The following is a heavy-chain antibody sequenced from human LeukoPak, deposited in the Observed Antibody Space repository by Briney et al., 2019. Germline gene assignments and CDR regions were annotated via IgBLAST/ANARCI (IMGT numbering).Heavy chain of an antibody. CDR3: ARGTHAKVAARRTFDI. J-gene: IGHJ3*02. V-gene: IGHV4-59*01. D-gene: IGHD6-6*01. Sequence: SETLSLTCTVFGGSISSYYWSWIRQPPGKGLEWIGYIYYSGSTNYNPSLKSRVTISVDTSKNQFSLKLSSVTAADTAVYYCARGTHAKVAARRTFDIWGQGTMVTVSS. CDR1: GGSISSYY. CDR2: IYYSGST.